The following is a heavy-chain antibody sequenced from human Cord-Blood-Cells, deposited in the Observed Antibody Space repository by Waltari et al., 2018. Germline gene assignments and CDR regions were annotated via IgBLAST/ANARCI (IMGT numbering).Heavy chain of an antibody. J-gene: IGHJ3*02. CDR1: GFTFSSYG. D-gene: IGHD1-26*01. CDR2: KSYYGRNK. Sequence: QVQLVESGGGVVQPGRSLRLSCSASGFTFSSYGLHWVGQAPGKGLEWEAVKSYYGRNKYYADALKGRFTISRDKSKNTLYLLMNSLRAEDTAVYYCAKEGVVGATLAFESWRQGTMVTVSS. V-gene: IGHV3-30*18. CDR3: AKEGVVGATLAFES.